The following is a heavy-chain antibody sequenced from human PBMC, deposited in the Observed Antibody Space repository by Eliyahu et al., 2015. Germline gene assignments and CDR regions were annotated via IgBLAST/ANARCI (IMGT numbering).Heavy chain of an antibody. CDR2: ISSSSSYI. J-gene: IGHJ4*02. D-gene: IGHD2-2*01. CDR3: ARGEEVVDTLDY. Sequence: EVQLVESGGGLVQPGGSLRLSCAASGXXFSSYWMSWVRQAPGKGLEWVSSISSSSSYIYYADSVKGRFTISRDNAKNSLYLQMNSLRAEDTAVYYCARGEEVVDTLDYWGQGTLVTVSS. V-gene: IGHV3-21*01. CDR1: GXXFSSYW.